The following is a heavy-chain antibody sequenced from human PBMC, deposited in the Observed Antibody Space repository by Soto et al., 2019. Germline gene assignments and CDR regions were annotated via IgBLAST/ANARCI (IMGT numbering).Heavy chain of an antibody. D-gene: IGHD5-12*01. CDR2: IIPVFGRP. V-gene: IGHV1-69*13. CDR1: GGSFSSFG. Sequence: SVKVSCKASGGSFSSFGFSWVRQAPGQGLEWMGGIIPVFGRPNYAQRFRGRLTITADESTNTVYLELIDLRSEDTAVYYCAREGSGYNLWGQGTQVTVSS. J-gene: IGHJ1*01. CDR3: AREGSGYNL.